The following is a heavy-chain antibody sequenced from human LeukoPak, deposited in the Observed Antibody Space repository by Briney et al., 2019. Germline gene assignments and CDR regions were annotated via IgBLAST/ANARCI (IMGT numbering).Heavy chain of an antibody. D-gene: IGHD3-10*01. CDR3: ARDGVLLWFGEVSLYYYMDV. J-gene: IGHJ6*03. Sequence: GGSLRLSCAASGFTFSSYTMHWVRQAPGKGLEWVALISYDGSTKYYADSVKGRFTISRDNSKNTLYLQMNGLRAEDTAVYYCARDGVLLWFGEVSLYYYMDVWGKGTTVTVS. CDR1: GFTFSSYT. CDR2: ISYDGSTK. V-gene: IGHV3-30*04.